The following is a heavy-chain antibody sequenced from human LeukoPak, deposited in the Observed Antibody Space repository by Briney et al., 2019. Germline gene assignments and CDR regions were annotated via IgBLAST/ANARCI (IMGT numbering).Heavy chain of an antibody. J-gene: IGHJ3*02. V-gene: IGHV3-48*01. D-gene: IGHD3-22*01. CDR1: GFTFSSYS. CDR3: ARVTPPDYDSSGYYLDAFDI. CDR2: ISSSSSTI. Sequence: GGSLRLSCAASGFTFSSYSMNWVRQAPGKGLEWVSYISSSSSTIYYADSVKGRFTISRDNAKNSLYLQMNSLRAEDTAVYYCARVTPPDYDSSGYYLDAFDIWGQGTMVTVSS.